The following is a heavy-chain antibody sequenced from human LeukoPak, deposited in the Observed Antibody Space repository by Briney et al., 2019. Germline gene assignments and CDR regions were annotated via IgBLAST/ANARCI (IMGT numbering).Heavy chain of an antibody. V-gene: IGHV1-69*10. CDR2: IIPILGIA. CDR3: ARDTQDYYDSSGYPVL. Sequence: ASVKVSCKASGGTFSRYTISWVRQAPGQGLEWMGGIIPILGIANYAQKFQGRVTITADKSTSTAYMELSSLRSEDTAVYYCARDTQDYYDSSGYPVLWGQGTLVTVSS. J-gene: IGHJ4*02. D-gene: IGHD3-22*01. CDR1: GGTFSRYT.